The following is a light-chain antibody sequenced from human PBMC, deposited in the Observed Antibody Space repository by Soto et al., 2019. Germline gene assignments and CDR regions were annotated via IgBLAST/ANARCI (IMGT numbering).Light chain of an antibody. CDR2: DVS. J-gene: IGLJ1*01. Sequence: QSVLTQPRSVSGSPGQSVTITCTGTRSDVGGYNYVSWYQQHPGKAPKLIICDVSKRPSGVPDRFSGSKSGNTASLTISGLQAEDEADYYCCSYAGGPYVFGTGTKLTVL. V-gene: IGLV2-11*01. CDR3: CSYAGGPYV. CDR1: RSDVGGYNY.